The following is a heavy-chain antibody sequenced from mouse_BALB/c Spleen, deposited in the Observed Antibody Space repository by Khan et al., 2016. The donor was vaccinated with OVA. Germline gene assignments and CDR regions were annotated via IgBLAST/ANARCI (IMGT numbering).Heavy chain of an antibody. J-gene: IGHJ1*01. CDR2: IRNSGNT. V-gene: IGHV3-2*02. Sequence: EVKLQESGPGLVKPSQSLALTCTVSGSSIPSDYAWNWIRQFPGSKLEWMGYIRNSGNTSYNPSLKSRITITRDTSKNQFFLHLNSVTTEDTATYYCARDGNWYFDVWGAGTTVTVSS. CDR1: GSSIPSDYA. D-gene: IGHD2-1*01. CDR3: ARDGNWYFDV.